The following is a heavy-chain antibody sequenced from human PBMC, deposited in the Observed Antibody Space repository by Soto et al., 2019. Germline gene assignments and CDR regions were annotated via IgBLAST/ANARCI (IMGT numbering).Heavy chain of an antibody. D-gene: IGHD1-26*01. J-gene: IGHJ4*02. V-gene: IGHV4-34*01. Sequence: SGTLSHTCAVYGWSFSGYYWSWIRPPPGKGLEWIGEINHSGSSNYNPSLKSRVTRSVDTSKNQFSLKLSSVTAAETAVYYCARGVVGATTRGFDYWGQGTLVTVSS. CDR2: INHSGSS. CDR1: GWSFSGYY. CDR3: ARGVVGATTRGFDY.